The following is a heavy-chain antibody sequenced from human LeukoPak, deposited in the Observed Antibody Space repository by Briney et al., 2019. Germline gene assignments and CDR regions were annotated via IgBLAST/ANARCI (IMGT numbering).Heavy chain of an antibody. V-gene: IGHV4-61*08. CDR3: ARDVKGFGELYFDP. Sequence: PSQTLSLTCTVSGGSISSGGYYWSWIRQHPGKGLEWIRYVYYNVSTNYNPSLKSRVTISLDTSKSQFSLKLSSLTAADTAVYYCARDVKGFGELYFDPWGQGILVTVSS. CDR2: VYYNVST. CDR1: GGSISSGGYY. D-gene: IGHD3-10*01. J-gene: IGHJ5*02.